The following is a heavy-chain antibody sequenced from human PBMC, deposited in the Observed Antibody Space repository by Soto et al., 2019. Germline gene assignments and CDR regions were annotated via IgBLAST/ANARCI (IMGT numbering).Heavy chain of an antibody. J-gene: IGHJ4*02. V-gene: IGHV1-69*12. CDR2: IVPIVGTT. D-gene: IGHD5-12*01. CDR3: VRVVAIPGYPDH. CDR1: GGTFSSYA. Sequence: QVQLVQSGAEVRQPASSVKVSCKTSGGTFSSYAISWVRQAPGQGLEWMGGIVPIVGTTTYAQKFQGRVTITADEATSTAYMQLSRLRSDDTAVCYCVRVVAIPGYPDHWGQGTLVTVSS.